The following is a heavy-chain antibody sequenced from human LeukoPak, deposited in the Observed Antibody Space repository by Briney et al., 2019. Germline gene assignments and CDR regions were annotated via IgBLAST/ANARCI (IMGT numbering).Heavy chain of an antibody. CDR1: GFTFSNAW. CDR2: IKSKTDGGTT. Sequence: KSGGSLRLSCAASGFTFSNAWMSWVRQAPGKGLEWVGRIKSKTDGGTTDYAAPVKGRFTISRDDSKNTLYLQMNSLKTEDTAVYYCTTGDPYSGYDWHYWGQGTLVTVSS. CDR3: TTGDPYSGYDWHY. J-gene: IGHJ4*02. D-gene: IGHD5-12*01. V-gene: IGHV3-15*01.